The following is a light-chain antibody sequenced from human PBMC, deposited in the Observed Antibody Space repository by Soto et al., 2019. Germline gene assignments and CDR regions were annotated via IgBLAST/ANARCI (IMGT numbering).Light chain of an antibody. CDR2: KNN. V-gene: IGLV1-44*01. CDR1: TSNIGSNA. J-gene: IGLJ3*02. Sequence: QSVLTQPPSASGTPGQSVTLSCSGSTSNIGSNAVNWYQQLPGTAPKLLIYKNNQRPSGVPDRFSGSKFGTSASLAISGLQSGDEADYHCAAWDDSLHGVAFGGGTKVTVL. CDR3: AAWDDSLHGVA.